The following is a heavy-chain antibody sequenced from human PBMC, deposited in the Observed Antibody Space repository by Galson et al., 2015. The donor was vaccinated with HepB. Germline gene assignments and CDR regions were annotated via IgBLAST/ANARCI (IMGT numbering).Heavy chain of an antibody. D-gene: IGHD3-16*01. CDR2: ISKDGTKT. CDR1: GFTFSTYP. Sequence: SLRLSCAASGFTFSTYPLHWVRQAPGKGREWLAVISKDGTKTNYADSIEGRFTLSRDNSESTVVLQMNSLSAGDTAVYFCVREGWEEISSSWGYFEYWGQGSLLAVSS. CDR3: VREGWEEISSSWGYFEY. J-gene: IGHJ4*02. V-gene: IGHV3-30*04.